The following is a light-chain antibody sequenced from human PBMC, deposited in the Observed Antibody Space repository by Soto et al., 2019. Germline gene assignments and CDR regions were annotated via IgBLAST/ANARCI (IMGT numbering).Light chain of an antibody. V-gene: IGKV1-5*03. CDR3: QQYNLYWT. CDR1: QTISNW. Sequence: DIQMTQSPSTLPASVGDRVTITCRASQTISNWLAWYQQKPGKVPKLLIYKASSLESGVPSRFSGSGSATEFTLTISSLQPDYFATYYCQQYNLYWTFGQGTKVEIK. CDR2: KAS. J-gene: IGKJ1*01.